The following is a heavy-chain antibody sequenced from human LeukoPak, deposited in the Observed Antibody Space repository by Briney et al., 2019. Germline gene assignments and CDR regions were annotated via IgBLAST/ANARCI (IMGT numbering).Heavy chain of an antibody. D-gene: IGHD3-22*01. CDR1: GYTFTSYD. CDR2: MNPNRGNT. V-gene: IGHV1-8*03. Sequence: ASVKVSCKASGYTFTSYDINWVRQATGQGLEWMECMNPNRGNTGYAQKFQGRVTITADKSTSTPYMELSNLRSEDTAVYYCAREYYDSSGSIDYWGQGTLVTVSS. J-gene: IGHJ4*02. CDR3: AREYYDSSGSIDY.